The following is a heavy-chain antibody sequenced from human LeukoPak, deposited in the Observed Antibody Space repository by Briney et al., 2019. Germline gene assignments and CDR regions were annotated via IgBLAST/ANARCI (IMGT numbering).Heavy chain of an antibody. CDR3: ATLLGETHFFDY. CDR1: GTYTLIELS. D-gene: IGHD1-26*01. V-gene: IGHV1-24*01. J-gene: IGHJ4*02. CDR2: FDPEDGET. Sequence: ASVKVSCKVSGTYTLIELSMHWVRQAPGKGLEWMGGFDPEDGETIYAQKFKGRVTMTEDTSTDTAYMDLSSLRSKDTAVYYCATLLGETHFFDYWGQGTLVTVSS.